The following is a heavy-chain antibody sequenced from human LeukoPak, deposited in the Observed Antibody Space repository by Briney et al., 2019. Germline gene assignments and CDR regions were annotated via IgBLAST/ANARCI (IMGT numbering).Heavy chain of an antibody. J-gene: IGHJ5*02. Sequence: GESLKISCKGSGYSFTSYWIGWVRQMPGKGLEWMGIIYPGDSDTRYSPSFQGQVTISADKSISTAYLQWSSLKASDTAIYYCARKAWGQPRQNWFDPWGQGTLVTVSS. V-gene: IGHV5-51*01. D-gene: IGHD1-14*01. CDR3: ARKAWGQPRQNWFDP. CDR2: IYPGDSDT. CDR1: GYSFTSYW.